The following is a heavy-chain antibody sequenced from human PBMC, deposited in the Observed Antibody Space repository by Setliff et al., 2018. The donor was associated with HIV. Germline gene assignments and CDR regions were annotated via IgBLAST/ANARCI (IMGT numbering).Heavy chain of an antibody. J-gene: IGHJ6*03. CDR1: GGTSSSYA. D-gene: IGHD3-10*01. CDR3: AGSGYYYYIDV. Sequence: SVKVSCKASGGTSSSYAISWVRQAPGQGLEWMGGIIPILGIANYAQKFQGRVTITTAESTSTAYMELSSLRSEDTAVYYCAGSGYYYYIDVWGKGTTVTVSS. V-gene: IGHV1-69*10. CDR2: IIPILGIA.